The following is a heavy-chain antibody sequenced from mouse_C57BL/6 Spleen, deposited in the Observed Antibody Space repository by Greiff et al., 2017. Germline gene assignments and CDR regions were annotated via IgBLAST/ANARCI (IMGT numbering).Heavy chain of an antibody. CDR1: GFTFSDYG. CDR3: ARDDYDVGYVDY. J-gene: IGHJ2*01. Sequence: EVQGVESGGGLVKPGGSLKLSCAASGFTFSDYGMHWVRQAPEKGLEWVAYLSSGSSTIYYADTVKGRFTISSDNAKNTLFLQMTSLRSEDTAMYYCARDDYDVGYVDYWGQGTTLTVSS. D-gene: IGHD2-4*01. CDR2: LSSGSSTI. V-gene: IGHV5-17*01.